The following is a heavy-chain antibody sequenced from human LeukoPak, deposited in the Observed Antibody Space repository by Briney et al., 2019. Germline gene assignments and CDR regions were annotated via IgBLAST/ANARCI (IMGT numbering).Heavy chain of an antibody. CDR1: GFTFSSYG. CDR3: AREKNSYSSSSGQGY. D-gene: IGHD6-6*01. J-gene: IGHJ4*02. Sequence: GGSLRLSCAASGFTFSSYGMHWVRQAPGKGLEWVAFIRYDGSNKYYADSVKGRLTISRDNSKNTLYLQMTSLRGDDTAVYYCAREKNSYSSSSGQGYWGQGTLVTVSS. V-gene: IGHV3-30*02. CDR2: IRYDGSNK.